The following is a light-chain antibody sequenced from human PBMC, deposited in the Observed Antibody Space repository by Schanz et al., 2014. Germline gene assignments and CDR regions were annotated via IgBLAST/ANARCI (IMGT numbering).Light chain of an antibody. CDR3: HHYGSSPFT. J-gene: IGKJ2*01. V-gene: IGKV3D-15*01. Sequence: EIVMTQSPATLSVSPGEGATLSCRASQSVTSNLAWYQHKPGQAPRLLVYGASTRATGIPARFSGSGSGTDFTLTISSLEPEDFAVYYCHHYGSSPFTFGQGTKLEIK. CDR2: GAS. CDR1: QSVTSN.